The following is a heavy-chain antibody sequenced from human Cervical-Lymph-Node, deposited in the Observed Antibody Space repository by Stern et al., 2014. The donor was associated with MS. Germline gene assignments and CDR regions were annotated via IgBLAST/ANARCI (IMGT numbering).Heavy chain of an antibody. D-gene: IGHD6-13*01. J-gene: IGHJ4*02. Sequence: QLVESGGGLIQPGGSLRLSCAASGFTVSSNYMSWVRQAPGQGLEWVSVIYSGGNTCYADSVKARFTISRDKSKNTLYLQMNSLKVEDTAVYYCARAAQYSSSLGSFDHWGQGTLVTVSS. CDR1: GFTVSSNY. CDR3: ARAAQYSSSLGSFDH. V-gene: IGHV3-53*01. CDR2: IYSGGNT.